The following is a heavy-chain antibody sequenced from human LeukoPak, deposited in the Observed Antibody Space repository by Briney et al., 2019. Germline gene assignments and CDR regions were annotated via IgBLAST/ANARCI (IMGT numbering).Heavy chain of an antibody. J-gene: IGHJ4*01. CDR1: GFTFSDNS. V-gene: IGHV3-53*01. Sequence: PGGSLRLSCAASGFTFSDNSMSWVRQAPGKGLEWVSIIRSDGDTYYADSVKGRFTISRDNSKNTLSLQMDSLRAEDTAVYYCVSHRETLTSYAFDFWGQGTLVTVSS. CDR2: IRSDGDT. D-gene: IGHD3-9*01. CDR3: VSHRETLTSYAFDF.